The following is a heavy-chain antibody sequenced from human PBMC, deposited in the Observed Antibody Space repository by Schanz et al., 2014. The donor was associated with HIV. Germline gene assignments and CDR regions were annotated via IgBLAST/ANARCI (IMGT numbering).Heavy chain of an antibody. CDR3: ARDPQHSFDI. CDR2: IWYDGSNT. D-gene: IGHD3-3*02. CDR1: GFTFSDHG. Sequence: QLRLVESGGGVVRPGTSLRLSCAASGFTFSDHGMHWVRQAPGKGLEWVACIWYDGSNTHYADSVKGRLTISRDDSKNTVYLQMNSLRAEDTAVYYCARDPQHSFDIWGQGTVVTVSS. J-gene: IGHJ4*02. V-gene: IGHV3-33*01.